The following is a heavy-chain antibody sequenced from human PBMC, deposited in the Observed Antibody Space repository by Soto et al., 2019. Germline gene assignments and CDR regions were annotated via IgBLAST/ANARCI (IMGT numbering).Heavy chain of an antibody. J-gene: IGHJ1*01. Sequence: VASVKVSCKTSGYTFSSIGISWVRQAPGQGLEWMGWISPHKDDTYYAQRLQGRVTMTTDTSTSTAYMELRSLRSDDTAVYFCAGDLDGSGSYYNKYWGKDTLVIDSS. CDR2: ISPHKDDT. V-gene: IGHV1-18*01. CDR3: AGDLDGSGSYYNKY. D-gene: IGHD3-10*01. CDR1: GYTFSSIG.